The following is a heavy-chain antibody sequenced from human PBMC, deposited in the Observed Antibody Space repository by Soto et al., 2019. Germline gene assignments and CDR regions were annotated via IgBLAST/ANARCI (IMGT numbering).Heavy chain of an antibody. V-gene: IGHV2-26*01. Sequence: QVTLKESGPVLVKPTETLTLTCTVSGFSLSNARMGVSWIRQPPGKALEWLAHIFSNDEKSYSTSLKSRLTISQDTSKSQVVLTMTNMDPVDTATYYCARTVRTFGVVGYYYYGMDVWGQGTTVTVSS. J-gene: IGHJ6*02. CDR2: IFSNDEK. CDR3: ARTVRTFGVVGYYYYGMDV. CDR1: GFSLSNARMG. D-gene: IGHD3-3*01.